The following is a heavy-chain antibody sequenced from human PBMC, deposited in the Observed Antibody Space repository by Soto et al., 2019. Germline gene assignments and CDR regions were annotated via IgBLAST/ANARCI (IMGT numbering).Heavy chain of an antibody. D-gene: IGHD3-10*01. CDR2: ISWNSGSI. Sequence: GGSLRLSCAASGFTFDDYAMHWVRQAPGKGLEWVSGISWNSGSIGYADSVKGRFTISRDNAKNSLYLQMNSLRAEDTALYYCAKDNEIGGSGSYYPDAFDIWGQGTMVTVSS. CDR3: AKDNEIGGSGSYYPDAFDI. V-gene: IGHV3-9*01. J-gene: IGHJ3*02. CDR1: GFTFDDYA.